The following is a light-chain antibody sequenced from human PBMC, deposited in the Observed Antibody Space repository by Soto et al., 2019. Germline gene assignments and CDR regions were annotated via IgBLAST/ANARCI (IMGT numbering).Light chain of an antibody. Sequence: DIPMTQSPSTLSASVGDRVTITCRASQSISSWLAWYQQKAGKAPKLLIYKASSVESGVPSRFSRSGSGRAFTLTTSRLQPDDFAPDYCQQYNSDWTFGQGTKVEIK. CDR2: KAS. CDR3: QQYNSDWT. V-gene: IGKV1-5*03. J-gene: IGKJ1*01. CDR1: QSISSW.